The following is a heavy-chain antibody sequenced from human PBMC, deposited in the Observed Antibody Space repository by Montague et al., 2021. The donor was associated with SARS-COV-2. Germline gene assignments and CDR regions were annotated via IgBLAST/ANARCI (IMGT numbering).Heavy chain of an antibody. CDR1: GFSLSTSGMC. D-gene: IGHD3-9*01. CDR2: IDWDDDK. CDR3: ARGTYDSLTGYANGREA. J-gene: IGHJ5*01. V-gene: IGHV2-70*11. Sequence: PALVKPTQTLTLTCTFSGFSLSTSGMCVSWIRQPPGKALEWLARIDWDDDKYYSTSLKTRLTISKDTSKNQVVLTMTNMDPVDTATYYCARGTYDSLTGYANGREAWGQGAPVTVSS.